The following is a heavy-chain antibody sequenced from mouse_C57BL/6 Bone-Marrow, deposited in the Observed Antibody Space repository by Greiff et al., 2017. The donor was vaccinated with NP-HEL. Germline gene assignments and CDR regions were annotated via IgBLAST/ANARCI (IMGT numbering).Heavy chain of an antibody. Sequence: QVQLKQSGAELVRPGTSVKVSCKASGYAFTNYLIEWVKQRPGQGLEWIGVINPGSGGTNYNEKFKGKATLTADKSSSTAYMQLSSLTSEDSAVYFCARGGGYYAFDYWGQGTTLTVSS. CDR2: INPGSGGT. CDR3: ARGGGYYAFDY. V-gene: IGHV1-54*01. D-gene: IGHD2-3*01. CDR1: GYAFTNYL. J-gene: IGHJ2*01.